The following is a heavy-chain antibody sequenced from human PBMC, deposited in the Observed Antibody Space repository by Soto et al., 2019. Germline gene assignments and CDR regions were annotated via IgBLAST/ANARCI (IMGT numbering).Heavy chain of an antibody. Sequence: GGSLGLSCAASGFLFSESWMTWVRQAPGKGLQWVASIRSDGGEEHYADSVRGRFTISRDNAKNSLYLQMNSLRVEDTALYFCVRDRGWPDSLNMWGQGTMGTVS. CDR1: GFLFSESW. CDR2: IRSDGGEE. CDR3: VRDRGWPDSLNM. D-gene: IGHD3-9*01. V-gene: IGHV3-7*01. J-gene: IGHJ3*02.